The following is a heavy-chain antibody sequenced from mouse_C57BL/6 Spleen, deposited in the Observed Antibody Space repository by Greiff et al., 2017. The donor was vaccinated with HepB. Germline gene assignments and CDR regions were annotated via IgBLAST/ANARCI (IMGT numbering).Heavy chain of an antibody. CDR2: IDPETGGT. CDR1: GYTFTDYE. D-gene: IGHD1-1*01. CDR3: TRKGCYGSSYDY. V-gene: IGHV1-15*01. Sequence: QVQLKESGAELVRPGASVTLSCKASGYTFTDYEMHWVKQTPVHGLEWIGAIDPETGGTAYNQKFKGKAILTADKSSSTAYMELRSLTSEDSAVYYCTRKGCYGSSYDYWGQGTTLTVSS. J-gene: IGHJ2*01.